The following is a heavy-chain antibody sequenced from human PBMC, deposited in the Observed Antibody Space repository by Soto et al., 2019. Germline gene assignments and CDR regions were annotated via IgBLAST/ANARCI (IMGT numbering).Heavy chain of an antibody. V-gene: IGHV6-1*01. CDR2: TYYRSKWYN. CDR1: GDTVSSNSAA. CDR3: ARDPAAGTHFDY. J-gene: IGHJ4*02. D-gene: IGHD6-19*01. Sequence: QTLSLTCAISGDTVSSNSAAWNWIRQSPSRGLEWLGRTYYRSKWYNDYAVSVKSRITINPDTSRNQFSLQLSSVTPEDTAAYYCARDPAAGTHFDYWGQGTLVTVSS.